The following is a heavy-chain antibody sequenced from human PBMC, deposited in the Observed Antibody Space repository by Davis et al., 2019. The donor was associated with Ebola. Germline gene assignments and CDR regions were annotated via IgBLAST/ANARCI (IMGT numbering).Heavy chain of an antibody. D-gene: IGHD3-10*01. CDR1: GFTFSRYG. Sequence: GGSLRLSCLASGFTFSRYGMHWVRQAPGMGLEWVAFLRNDGTHKWYADSVKGRFIISRDNSKNTVSLQMNSLRAEDTAVYYCVRDYGRGWSSFYYYMDVWGKGTTVTVSS. J-gene: IGHJ6*03. CDR3: VRDYGRGWSSFYYYMDV. V-gene: IGHV3-30*02. CDR2: LRNDGTHK.